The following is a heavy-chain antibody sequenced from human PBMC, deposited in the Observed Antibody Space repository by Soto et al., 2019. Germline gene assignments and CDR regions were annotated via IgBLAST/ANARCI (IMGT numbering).Heavy chain of an antibody. J-gene: IGHJ5*02. CDR3: AREYCGGDCHTYNWFDP. Sequence: SVKVSFKASGGPFSSYAISLVRQAPGQGLEWMGGIIPIFGTANYAQKFQGRVTITADKSTSTAYMELRSLRSEDTAVYYCAREYCGGDCHTYNWFDPWGQGTLVTVSS. CDR1: GGPFSSYA. V-gene: IGHV1-69*06. D-gene: IGHD2-21*02. CDR2: IIPIFGTA.